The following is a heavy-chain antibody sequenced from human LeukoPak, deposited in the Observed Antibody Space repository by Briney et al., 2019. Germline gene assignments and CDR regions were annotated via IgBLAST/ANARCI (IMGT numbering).Heavy chain of an antibody. Sequence: SETLSLTCTVSGGSISSYYWSWIRQPAGKGLEWIGHIYTSGSTNYNPSLKSPVTMSVDTSKNQFSLKLNSVTAADTAVYYCARSAHGGNAGVFDYWGQGALVTVS. CDR1: GGSISSYY. V-gene: IGHV4-4*07. CDR3: ARSAHGGNAGVFDY. CDR2: IYTSGST. D-gene: IGHD4-23*01. J-gene: IGHJ4*02.